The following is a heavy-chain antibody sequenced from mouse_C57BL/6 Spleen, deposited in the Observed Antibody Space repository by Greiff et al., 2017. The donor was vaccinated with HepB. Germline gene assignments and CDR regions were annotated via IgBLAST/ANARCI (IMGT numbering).Heavy chain of an antibody. Sequence: EVNVVESGAELVKPGASVKLSCTASGFNIKDYYMHWVKQRTEQGLEWIGRIDPEDGETKYAPKFQGKATITADTSTNTAYLQRSSLTAEDTAVYYCARDDDYYVPAYWGKGTLVTVSA. D-gene: IGHD2-3*01. CDR2: IDPEDGET. V-gene: IGHV14-2*01. CDR1: GFNIKDYY. J-gene: IGHJ3*01. CDR3: ARDDDYYVPAY.